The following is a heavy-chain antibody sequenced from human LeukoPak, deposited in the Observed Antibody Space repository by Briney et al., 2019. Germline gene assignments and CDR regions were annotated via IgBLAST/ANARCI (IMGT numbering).Heavy chain of an antibody. CDR2: INSDGSST. CDR1: GFTFSSYW. V-gene: IGHV3-74*01. Sequence: GGSLRLSCAASGFTFSSYWMHWVRQAPGKGLVWVSRINSDGSSTSYADSVKGRFTISRDNAKNTLYLQMNSLRAEDAAVYYCARAIRYFDWLLPDDAFDIWGQGTMVTVSS. J-gene: IGHJ3*02. D-gene: IGHD3-9*01. CDR3: ARAIRYFDWLLPDDAFDI.